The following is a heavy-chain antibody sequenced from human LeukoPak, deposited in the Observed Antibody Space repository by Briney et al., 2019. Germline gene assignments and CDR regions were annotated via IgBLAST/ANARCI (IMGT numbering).Heavy chain of an antibody. CDR3: ARGYCSSTSCYNWNWFDS. Sequence: SETLSLTCTVSGGSISSYYWSWIRQPPGKGLEWIGYIYYSGSTNYNPSLKSRVIISVDTSKNQFSLKLSSVTVADTAVYYCARGYCSSTSCYNWNWFDSWGQGTLVTVSS. J-gene: IGHJ5*01. CDR2: IYYSGST. D-gene: IGHD2-2*02. CDR1: GGSISSYY. V-gene: IGHV4-59*01.